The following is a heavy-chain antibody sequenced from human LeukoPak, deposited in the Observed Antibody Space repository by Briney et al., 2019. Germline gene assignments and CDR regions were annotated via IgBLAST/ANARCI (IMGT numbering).Heavy chain of an antibody. Sequence: SGCSTYYADSVKGRLTISRDNSKNTLYLQMNSLRAEDTAVYYCAKDPTLGYCSGGSCYVDYWGQGTLVTVSS. V-gene: IGHV3-23*01. D-gene: IGHD2-15*01. CDR3: AKDPTLGYCSGGSCYVDY. CDR2: SGCST. J-gene: IGHJ4*02.